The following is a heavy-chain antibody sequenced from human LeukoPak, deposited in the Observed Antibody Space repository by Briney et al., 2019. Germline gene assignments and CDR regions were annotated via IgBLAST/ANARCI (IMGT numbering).Heavy chain of an antibody. V-gene: IGHV1-8*01. J-gene: IGHJ6*02. Sequence: GASVKVSCKASGYTFTSYDINWVRQATGQGLEWMGWMNPNSGNTGYAQKFQGRVTMTRNTSISTAYMELSSLRSEDTAVYYCARAVAGTRKLRYYYGMDVWGQGTTVTVSS. D-gene: IGHD6-19*01. CDR3: ARAVAGTRKLRYYYGMDV. CDR1: GYTFTSYD. CDR2: MNPNSGNT.